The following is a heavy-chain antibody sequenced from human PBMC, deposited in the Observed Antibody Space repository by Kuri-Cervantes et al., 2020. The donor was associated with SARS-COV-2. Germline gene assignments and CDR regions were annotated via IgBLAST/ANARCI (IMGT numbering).Heavy chain of an antibody. CDR3: ARESNYSHYYGTEV. Sequence: GSLRLSCTVSGGSISTYYWSWIRQPPGKGLEWIGYIYYSGSTTYNPSLKSRVTISVDTSKNQFSLELDSVTAADTAVHYCARESNYSHYYGTEVWGQGTTVTVSS. CDR2: IYYSGST. CDR1: GGSISTYY. V-gene: IGHV4-59*01. J-gene: IGHJ6*02.